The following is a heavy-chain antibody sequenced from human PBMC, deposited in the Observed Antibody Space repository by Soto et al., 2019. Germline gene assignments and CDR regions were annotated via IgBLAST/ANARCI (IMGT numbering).Heavy chain of an antibody. V-gene: IGHV1-8*01. CDR2: MNPNSGNT. Sequence: ASVKVSCKASGYTFTSYDINWVRQATGQGLEWMGWMNPNSGNTGYAQKFQGRVTMTRNTSISTAYMELSSLRSDDTAVYYCARSLLRTGIAAAGGFPDDWGQGTPVTVSS. CDR1: GYTFTSYD. CDR3: ARSLLRTGIAAAGGFPDD. D-gene: IGHD6-13*01. J-gene: IGHJ4*02.